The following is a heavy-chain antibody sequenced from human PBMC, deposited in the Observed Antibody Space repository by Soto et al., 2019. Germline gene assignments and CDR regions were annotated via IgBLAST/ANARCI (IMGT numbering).Heavy chain of an antibody. CDR2: ISGSGGST. J-gene: IGHJ5*02. V-gene: IGHV3-23*01. D-gene: IGHD4-17*01. CDR1: GFTFSDHY. Sequence: PGGSLRLSCAASGFTFSDHYMDWVRQAPGKGLEWVSAISGSGGSTYYADSVKGRFTISRDNSKNTLYLQMNSLRAEDTAVYYCAKVRGVTTHWFDPWGQGTLVTVSS. CDR3: AKVRGVTTHWFDP.